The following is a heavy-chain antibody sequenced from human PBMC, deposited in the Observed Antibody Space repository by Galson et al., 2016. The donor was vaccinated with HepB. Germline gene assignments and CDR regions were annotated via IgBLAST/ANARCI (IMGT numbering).Heavy chain of an antibody. J-gene: IGHJ6*03. Sequence: SLRLSCAASGFNLSGYWMSWVRQAPGKGLEWVANIKQDGSEKYYVDSVKGRFTISRDNAKNSLYLQMNSLRAEDTAVYYCARDVVQWELPNPYFYYYMDVWGKGTTVTVSS. D-gene: IGHD1-26*01. CDR3: ARDVVQWELPNPYFYYYMDV. V-gene: IGHV3-7*03. CDR2: IKQDGSEK. CDR1: GFNLSGYW.